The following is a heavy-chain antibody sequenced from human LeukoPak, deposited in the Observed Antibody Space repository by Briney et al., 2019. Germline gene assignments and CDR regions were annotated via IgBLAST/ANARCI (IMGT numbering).Heavy chain of an antibody. J-gene: IGHJ4*02. CDR1: GFTFSNAW. CDR2: IKSKTDGGTT. D-gene: IGHD4-17*01. Sequence: GGSLRLSCAASGFTFSNAWMSWVRQAPGKGLEWVGRIKSKTDGGTTDYAAPVKGRFTISRDESKNTLYLQMNSLKTEDTAVYYCTTDDYGDYPLFDYWGQGTLVTVSS. V-gene: IGHV3-15*01. CDR3: TTDDYGDYPLFDY.